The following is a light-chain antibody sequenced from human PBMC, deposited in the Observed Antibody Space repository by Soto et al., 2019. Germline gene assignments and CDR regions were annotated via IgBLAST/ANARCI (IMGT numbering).Light chain of an antibody. J-gene: IGKJ5*01. CDR1: QDINTY. V-gene: IGKV1-9*01. CDR3: QQRKSYPIT. Sequence: DIQLTQSPSFLSASEGDRVTITCRASQDINTYLAWYQQKPGKAPKLLIFAASTLQNGVPSRFSGSGSGTEFTVTITSLQPEDFATYYCQQRKSYPITFGQGTRLEIK. CDR2: AAS.